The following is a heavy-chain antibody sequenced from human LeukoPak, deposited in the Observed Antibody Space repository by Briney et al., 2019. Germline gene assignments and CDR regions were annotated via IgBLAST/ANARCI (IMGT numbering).Heavy chain of an antibody. Sequence: SETLSLTCAVSGGAITSDSYYWGWIRQPPGKGLEWIGSIYSGGTTYYNPSLKSRVTISVDTSKNQFSLKLTSVTAADAAAYYCARHSRNCSGGYCYLYYWGQGTLVTVSS. CDR2: IYSGGTT. CDR1: GGAITSDSYY. D-gene: IGHD2-15*01. V-gene: IGHV4-39*01. J-gene: IGHJ4*02. CDR3: ARHSRNCSGGYCYLYY.